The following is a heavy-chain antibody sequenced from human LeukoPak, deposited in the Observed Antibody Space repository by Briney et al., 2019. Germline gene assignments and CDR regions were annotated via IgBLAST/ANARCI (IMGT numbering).Heavy chain of an antibody. CDR2: IHTSGST. CDR1: GDSISNHY. J-gene: IGHJ3*02. CDR3: VTFGDAFDI. D-gene: IGHD3-16*01. Sequence: SETLSLTCTVSGDSISNHYWGWVRQPAGKGLEWIGRIHTSGSTNYNPSLKSRVTLSVDTAKNQFSLKLTSVTAADTAVYYCVTFGDAFDIWGQGTMVTVSS. V-gene: IGHV4-4*07.